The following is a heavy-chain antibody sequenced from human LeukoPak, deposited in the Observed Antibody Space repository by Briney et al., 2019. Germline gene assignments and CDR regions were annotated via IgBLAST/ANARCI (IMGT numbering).Heavy chain of an antibody. Sequence: GGSLRLSCAASGFTLSAYSMNWVRQAPGKGLEWVSSISSSSSFIHYADSVRGRFTMSRDNAKNSLHLQMNSLRAEDTAVYYCAKTYYYGSGNFDYWGQGTLVTVSS. CDR1: GFTLSAYS. CDR3: AKTYYYGSGNFDY. CDR2: ISSSSSFI. D-gene: IGHD3-10*01. J-gene: IGHJ4*02. V-gene: IGHV3-21*04.